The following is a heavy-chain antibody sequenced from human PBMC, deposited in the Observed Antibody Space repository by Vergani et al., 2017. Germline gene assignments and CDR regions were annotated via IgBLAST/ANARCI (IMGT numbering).Heavy chain of an antibody. D-gene: IGHD4-17*01. V-gene: IGHV3-23*01. CDR3: AKGTDYGLRKSLFDY. J-gene: IGHJ4*02. CDR1: GFTFSSYA. CDR2: ISGSGGST. Sequence: EVQLLESGGGLLQPGGSLRLSCAASGFTFSSYAMSWVRQAPGKGLEWVSAISGSGGSTYYADSVKGRFSLSRDKSTNTLYLQMNSLRAADTAVYYCAKGTDYGLRKSLFDYWGQGTLVTVSS.